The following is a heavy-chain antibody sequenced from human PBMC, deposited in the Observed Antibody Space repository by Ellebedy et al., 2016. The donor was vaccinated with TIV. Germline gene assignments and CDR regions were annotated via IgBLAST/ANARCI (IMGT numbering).Heavy chain of an antibody. Sequence: ASVKVSXXASGYTFTNFGVSWVRQAPGQGLEWMGWIAVYNGNTNYAQKVQGRVTMTTDTSTTTAYMELRSLTSDDTAVYYCARDATADYWGQGTLVTVSS. CDR3: ARDATADY. V-gene: IGHV1-18*01. CDR1: GYTFTNFG. J-gene: IGHJ4*02. CDR2: IAVYNGNT.